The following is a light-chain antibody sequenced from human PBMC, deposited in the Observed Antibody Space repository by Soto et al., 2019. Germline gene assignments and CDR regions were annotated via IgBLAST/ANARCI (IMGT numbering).Light chain of an antibody. Sequence: QAVLTQPASVSGSPGQSITISCTGTNSDIGSYNYVSWYQQHPGKAPKLLLSEVTNRPSWTSDRFSGSKSGNTASLTISGLQADDEGDYYFCSYSTNSPMIFGGGTKLTVL. CDR2: EVT. CDR1: NSDIGSYNY. CDR3: CSYSTNSPMI. J-gene: IGLJ2*01. V-gene: IGLV2-14*03.